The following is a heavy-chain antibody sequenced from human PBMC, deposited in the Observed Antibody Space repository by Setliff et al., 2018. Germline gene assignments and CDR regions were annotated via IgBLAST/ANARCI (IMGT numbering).Heavy chain of an antibody. D-gene: IGHD3-16*01. V-gene: IGHV3-7*01. CDR2: IDPDGIGK. CDR3: ASGIINFGGVISY. Sequence: GGSLRLSCAASGFTFNQYWMTWVRQAPGKGLEWVANIDPDGIGKYYIDSVRGRFTISRDNAKNTLFLHMNDLRAEDTAVYYCASGIINFGGVISYWGRGTLVTVSS. J-gene: IGHJ4*02. CDR1: GFTFNQYW.